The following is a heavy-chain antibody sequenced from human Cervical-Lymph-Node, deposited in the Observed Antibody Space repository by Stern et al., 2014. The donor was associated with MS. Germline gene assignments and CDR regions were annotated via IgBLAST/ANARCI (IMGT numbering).Heavy chain of an antibody. CDR3: AREDCSGGSCRGMDV. CDR2: ISYDGNSK. J-gene: IGHJ6*02. D-gene: IGHD2-15*01. V-gene: IGHV3-30-3*01. CDR1: GFTFSDYA. Sequence: VQLVQSGGGVVQVGRSLRLSCAASGFTFSDYALHWVRQAPGKGLEWVAVISYDGNSKKYADSVKGRFTISRDNSKNTLYLQMNSLRAEDTAVYYCAREDCSGGSCRGMDVWGQGTTVTVSS.